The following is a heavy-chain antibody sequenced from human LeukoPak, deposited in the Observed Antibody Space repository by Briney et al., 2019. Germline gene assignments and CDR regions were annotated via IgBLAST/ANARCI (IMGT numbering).Heavy chain of an antibody. CDR2: MNPNSGNT. Sequence: ASVKVSCKASGYTFTSYDINWVRQATGQGLEWMGWMNPNSGNTGYAQKFQGRVTMTRNTSISTAYMELSSLRSEDTAVYYCAMDPRGVWYSSSWYGDVWGQGTLVTVSS. D-gene: IGHD6-13*01. V-gene: IGHV1-8*01. CDR3: AMDPRGVWYSSSWYGDV. CDR1: GYTFTSYD. J-gene: IGHJ4*02.